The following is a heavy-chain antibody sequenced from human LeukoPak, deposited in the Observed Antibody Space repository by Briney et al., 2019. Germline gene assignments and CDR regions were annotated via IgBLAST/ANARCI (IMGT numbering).Heavy chain of an antibody. V-gene: IGHV1-2*02. D-gene: IGHD3-10*01. CDR2: INPHSGGT. CDR3: ARGNGFWAPLSY. CDR1: GYIFTGYY. J-gene: IGHJ4*02. Sequence: ASVKVSCKASGYIFTGYYIHWVRQAPGQGLEWMGWINPHSGGTNYAQKFQGRVTMTRDTSISTAYMELSRLRSDDTAVYSCARGNGFWAPLSYWGQGTLVTVSS.